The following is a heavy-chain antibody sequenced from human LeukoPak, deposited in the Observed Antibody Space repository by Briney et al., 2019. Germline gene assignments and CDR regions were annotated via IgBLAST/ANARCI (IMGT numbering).Heavy chain of an antibody. V-gene: IGHV3-21*01. J-gene: IGHJ6*03. CDR3: ARDGIMKDDFPGYYYMDV. CDR2: ISSSSSYI. Sequence: GGSLRLSCAASGFTFSSYSMNWVRQAPGKGLEWVSSISSSSSYIYYADSVKGRFTISRDNAKNSLYLQMNSLRAEDTAVYYCARDGIMKDDFPGYYYMDVWGKGTTVTVSS. CDR1: GFTFSSYS. D-gene: IGHD3-3*01.